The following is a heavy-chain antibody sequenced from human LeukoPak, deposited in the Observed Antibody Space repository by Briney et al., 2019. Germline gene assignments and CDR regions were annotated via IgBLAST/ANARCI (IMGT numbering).Heavy chain of an antibody. CDR3: ARDGLRYNWNYDAFDY. CDR1: GYTFTSYG. D-gene: IGHD1-7*01. V-gene: IGHV1-18*01. CDR2: ISAYNGNT. Sequence: GASVKVSCKASGYTFTSYGISWVRQAPGQGLEWMGWISAYNGNTNYAQKLQGRVTMTTDTSTSTAYMELRGLRSDDTAVYYCARDGLRYNWNYDAFDYWGQGTLVTVSS. J-gene: IGHJ4*02.